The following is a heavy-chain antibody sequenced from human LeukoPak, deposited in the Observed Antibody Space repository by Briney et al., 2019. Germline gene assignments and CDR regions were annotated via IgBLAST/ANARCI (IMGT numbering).Heavy chain of an antibody. D-gene: IGHD3-10*01. CDR1: GYSFTSYW. J-gene: IGHJ4*02. CDR2: IYPGDSDT. CDR3: ARNARGEWIDY. Sequence: ESLKISCKGSGYSFTSYWIGWVRHLPGKGLEMMGIIYPGDSDTRYSPSFQGQVTISADKSISTAYLQWSSLKASDTAMYYCARNARGEWIDYWGQGTLVTVSS. V-gene: IGHV5-51*01.